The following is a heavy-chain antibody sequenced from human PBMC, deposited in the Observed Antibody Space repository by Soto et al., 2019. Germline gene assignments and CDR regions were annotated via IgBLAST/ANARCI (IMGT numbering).Heavy chain of an antibody. J-gene: IGHJ3*01. V-gene: IGHV3-74*01. CDR1: GFTFSNYW. Sequence: VQLVESGGGLVQPGGSLRLSCAASGFTFSNYWMHWVRQVPGKGLVWVSRVNGDGSSTFYADSVKGRFTISRDNAENTVFLQMNSLRGEDTAVYYCARDNLNTVWGQGTMVTVPS. CDR3: ARDNLNTV. CDR2: VNGDGSST. D-gene: IGHD1-20*01.